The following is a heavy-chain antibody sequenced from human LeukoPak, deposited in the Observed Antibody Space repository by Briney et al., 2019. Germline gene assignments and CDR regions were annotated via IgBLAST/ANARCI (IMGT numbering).Heavy chain of an antibody. V-gene: IGHV4-59*01. D-gene: IGHD2-21*01. Sequence: PSETLSLTCTVSGGSFSNYYWSWIRQSPGKGLEWIGYIFYSGSTNYNPSLKSRVTMSLDTSKNQFSLRLSSVTVADTAVYYCARDQLGDAFVWGQGTMVTVSS. CDR3: ARDQLGDAFV. CDR1: GGSFSNYY. J-gene: IGHJ3*01. CDR2: IFYSGST.